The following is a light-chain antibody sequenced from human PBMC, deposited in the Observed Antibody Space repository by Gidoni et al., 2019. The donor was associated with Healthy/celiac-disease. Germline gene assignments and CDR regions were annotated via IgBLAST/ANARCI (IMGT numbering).Light chain of an antibody. J-gene: IGLJ2*01. CDR1: SSDVGSYNR. Sequence: QSALTQPPSVSGSPGQSVTISCTGTSSDVGSYNRVSWYQQPPDTAPKLMIYELSNRPSVVPDRFSGSKSGNTASLTISGLQAEDEADYYCSSYTSSSTLFGGGTKLTVL. CDR2: ELS. V-gene: IGLV2-18*02. CDR3: SSYTSSSTL.